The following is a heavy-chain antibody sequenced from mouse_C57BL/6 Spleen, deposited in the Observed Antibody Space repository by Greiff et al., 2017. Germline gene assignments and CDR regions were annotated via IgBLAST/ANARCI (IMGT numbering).Heavy chain of an antibody. CDR2: INPGSGGT. CDR1: GYAFTNYL. Sequence: QVQLQQSGAELVRPGTSVKVSCKASGYAFTNYLIEWVKQRPGQGLEWIGVINPGSGGTNYNEKFKGKATLTADKSSSTAYMQLSSLTSEDSAVYVCARWEDSSGYYFDYWGQGTTLTVSS. D-gene: IGHD3-2*02. CDR3: ARWEDSSGYYFDY. J-gene: IGHJ2*01. V-gene: IGHV1-54*01.